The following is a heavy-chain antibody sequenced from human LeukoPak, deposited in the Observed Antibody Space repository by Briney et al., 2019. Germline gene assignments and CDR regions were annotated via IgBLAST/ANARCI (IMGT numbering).Heavy chain of an antibody. V-gene: IGHV1-8*02. Sequence: ASVKVSCKASGGTFSSYAISWVRQAPGQGLEWMGWMNPNSGNTGYAQKFQGRVTMTRNTSISTAYMELSSLRSEDTAVYYCARGIMGWFGEFYWGQGTLVTVSS. D-gene: IGHD3-10*01. J-gene: IGHJ4*02. CDR1: GGTFSSYA. CDR2: MNPNSGNT. CDR3: ARGIMGWFGEFY.